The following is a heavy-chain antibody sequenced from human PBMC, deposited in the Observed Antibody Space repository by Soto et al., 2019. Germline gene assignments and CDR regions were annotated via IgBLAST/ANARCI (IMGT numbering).Heavy chain of an antibody. CDR3: SRGWDFWSGHLTH. V-gene: IGHV3-73*01. D-gene: IGHD3-3*01. Sequence: RRLSCVASGFTFSGSGMHWVRQAPGKGLEWVGRIRTKNNNYATFYGESVKGWFTISRDDSKNTAYLQMDSLNTEDTAVYYCSRGWDFWSGHLTHWGQGTLVIVSS. J-gene: IGHJ4*02. CDR1: GFTFSGSG. CDR2: IRTKNNNYAT.